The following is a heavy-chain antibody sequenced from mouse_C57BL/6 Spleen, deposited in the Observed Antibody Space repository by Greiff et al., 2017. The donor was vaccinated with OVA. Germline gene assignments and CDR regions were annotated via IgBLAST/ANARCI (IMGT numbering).Heavy chain of an antibody. J-gene: IGHJ4*01. CDR3: ARGAYRYAMDY. CDR2: ISSGSSTI. Sequence: VQLQQSGGGLVKPGGSLKLSCAASGFTFSDYGMHWVRQAPEKGLEWVAYISSGSSTIYYADTVKGRFTISRDNAKNTLFLQMTSLRSEDTAMYYCARGAYRYAMDYWGQGTSVTVSS. D-gene: IGHD3-1*01. CDR1: GFTFSDYG. V-gene: IGHV5-17*01.